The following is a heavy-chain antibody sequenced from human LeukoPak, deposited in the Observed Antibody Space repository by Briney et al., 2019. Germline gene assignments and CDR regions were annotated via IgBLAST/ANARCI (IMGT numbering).Heavy chain of an antibody. D-gene: IGHD2/OR15-2a*01. CDR3: ARSNFDSTTFYYHLDL. V-gene: IGHV3-74*01. Sequence: GGSLRLSCAASGFTFSSYWMHWVRQAPGKGPVWVSRVDVHGQGTAYADSVKGRFTISRDNAKNTLSLQMNSLSAEDTAVYYCARSNFDSTTFYYHLDLWGQGTLVTVSS. CDR1: GFTFSSYW. J-gene: IGHJ5*02. CDR2: VDVHGQGT.